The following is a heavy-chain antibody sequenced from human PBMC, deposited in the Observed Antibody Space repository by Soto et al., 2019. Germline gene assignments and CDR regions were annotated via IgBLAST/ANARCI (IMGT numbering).Heavy chain of an antibody. CDR3: ARSSVDTAMVDAFDV. Sequence: TSETLSLTCTVSGGSISSGGYYWSWIRQHPGKGLEWIGYIYNSGSTYYNPSLKSRVTISVDTSTNQFSLRLTSVTAADTAAYYCARSSVDTAMVDAFDVWGQGTMVTVSS. CDR2: IYNSGST. D-gene: IGHD5-18*01. CDR1: GGSISSGGYY. J-gene: IGHJ3*01. V-gene: IGHV4-31*03.